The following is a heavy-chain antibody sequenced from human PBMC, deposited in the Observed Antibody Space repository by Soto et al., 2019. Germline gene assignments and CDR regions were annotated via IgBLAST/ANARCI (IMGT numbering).Heavy chain of an antibody. Sequence: SVKVSCKASGYTFTSYGISWVRQAPGQGLEWMGGIIPIFGTANYAQKFQGRVTITADESTSTAYMELSSLRSEDTAVYYCARVYYDSSGSGGMDVWGQGTTVILSS. CDR2: IIPIFGTA. D-gene: IGHD3-22*01. J-gene: IGHJ6*02. CDR3: ARVYYDSSGSGGMDV. V-gene: IGHV1-69*13. CDR1: GYTFTSYG.